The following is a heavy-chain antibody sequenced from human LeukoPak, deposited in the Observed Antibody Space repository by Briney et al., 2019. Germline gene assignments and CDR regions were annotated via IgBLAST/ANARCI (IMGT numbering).Heavy chain of an antibody. CDR3: ARVAYYYESSGDY. J-gene: IGHJ4*02. V-gene: IGHV4-39*01. CDR2: IYYSGST. D-gene: IGHD3-22*01. CDR1: GGSISSSSYY. Sequence: KPSETLSLTCTVSGGSISSSSYYWGWIRQPPGKGLEWIGSIYYSGSTYYNPSLKSRVTISVDTSKNQFSLKLSSVTAADTAVYYCARVAYYYESSGDYWGQGTLVTVSS.